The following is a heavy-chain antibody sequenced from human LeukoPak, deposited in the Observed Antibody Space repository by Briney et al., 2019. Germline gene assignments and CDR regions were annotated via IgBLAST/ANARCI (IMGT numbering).Heavy chain of an antibody. CDR1: GGSIRSIYYY. V-gene: IGHV4-39*01. CDR3: ARQDNYYFDY. D-gene: IGHD1-20*01. J-gene: IGHJ4*02. CDR2: IYDSGST. Sequence: SETLSLTCTVSGGSIRSIYYYWGWIREPRGNGLEWIGSIYDSGSTYYNPSLKSRVTISVDTSKNQFSLKLSSVTAADTAVYYCARQDNYYFDYWGQGTLVTVSS.